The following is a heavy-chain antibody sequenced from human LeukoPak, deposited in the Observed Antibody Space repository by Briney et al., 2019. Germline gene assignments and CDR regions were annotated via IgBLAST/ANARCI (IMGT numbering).Heavy chain of an antibody. D-gene: IGHD3-22*01. CDR1: GYTFTSYG. Sequence: ASVKVSCKASGYTFTSYGISWVRQAPGQGLEWMGWISAYNGNTNYAQKLQGRVTMTTDTSTSTAYMELRSLRSDDTAVYYCARVSSGYRYYDSSGSFEYWGQGTLVTVSS. V-gene: IGHV1-18*01. CDR2: ISAYNGNT. J-gene: IGHJ4*02. CDR3: ARVSSGYRYYDSSGSFEY.